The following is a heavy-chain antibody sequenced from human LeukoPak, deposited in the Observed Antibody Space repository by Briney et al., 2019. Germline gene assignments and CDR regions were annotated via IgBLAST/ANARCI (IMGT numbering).Heavy chain of an antibody. J-gene: IGHJ6*03. CDR2: ISSSGSTI. CDR1: GFTFSDYY. Sequence: PGGSPRLSCAASGFTFSDYYMSWIRQAPGKGLEWVSYISSSGSTIYYADSVKGRFTISRDNAKNSLYLQMNSLRAEDTAVYYCARCVAGYSYGYYYYYMDVWGKGTTVTVSS. V-gene: IGHV3-11*01. CDR3: ARCVAGYSYGYYYYYMDV. D-gene: IGHD5-18*01.